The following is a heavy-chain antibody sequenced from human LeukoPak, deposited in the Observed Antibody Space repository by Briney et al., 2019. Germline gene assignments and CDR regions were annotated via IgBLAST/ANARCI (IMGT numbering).Heavy chain of an antibody. V-gene: IGHV3-49*03. CDR2: IRSKPYGGTT. D-gene: IGHD3-10*01. Sequence: PGGSLRLSCTTSGFSFGDYAVSWFRQAPGKGLEWVGFIRSKPYGGTTDYAASVIGRFTISRDDSKSITFLQMNSLKTEDTAVYYCSRGDYGSGSYLYFQHWGQGTLVTVSS. CDR3: SRGDYGSGSYLYFQH. J-gene: IGHJ1*01. CDR1: GFSFGDYA.